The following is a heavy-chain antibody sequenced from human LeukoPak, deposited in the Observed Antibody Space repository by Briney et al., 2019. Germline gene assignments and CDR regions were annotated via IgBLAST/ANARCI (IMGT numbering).Heavy chain of an antibody. Sequence: GGSLRLSCAASGFTFSSYRMNWVRQAPGKGLEWVSSISSSSSYIYYADSVKGRFTISRDNAKNSLYLQMNSLRAEDTAVYYCASGHSSGWYGAPAYYYYGMDVWGQGTTVTVSS. CDR2: ISSSSSYI. CDR1: GFTFSSYR. V-gene: IGHV3-21*01. D-gene: IGHD6-19*01. CDR3: ASGHSSGWYGAPAYYYYGMDV. J-gene: IGHJ6*02.